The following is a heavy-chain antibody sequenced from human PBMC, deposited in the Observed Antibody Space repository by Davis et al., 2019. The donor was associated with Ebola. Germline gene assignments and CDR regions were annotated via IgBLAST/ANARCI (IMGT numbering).Heavy chain of an antibody. CDR3: AKDTSNIWFDI. Sequence: GESLKISCAASGFVFSSYVMSWVRQAPGKGLEWVSTLGTGADTYYADSVKGRFTISRDNSKNTLYLQMNGLRVEDTAIYYCAKDTSNIWFDIWGQGTNVTVSS. V-gene: IGHV3-23*01. D-gene: IGHD1-26*01. CDR2: LGTGADT. J-gene: IGHJ3*02. CDR1: GFVFSSYV.